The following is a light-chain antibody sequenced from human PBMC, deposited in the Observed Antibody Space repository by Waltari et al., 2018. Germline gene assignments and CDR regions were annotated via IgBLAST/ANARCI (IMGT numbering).Light chain of an antibody. Sequence: DIQMTQSPSSLAASVGDRVTITCRASQGISNSLAWYQQKPGKAPKLLLYAASRLESGVPSRFSGSGSGTDYTLTISSLQPEDVATYYCQQYYSTPWTFGRGTKVEIK. V-gene: IGKV1-NL1*01. CDR2: AAS. J-gene: IGKJ1*01. CDR3: QQYYSTPWT. CDR1: QGISNS.